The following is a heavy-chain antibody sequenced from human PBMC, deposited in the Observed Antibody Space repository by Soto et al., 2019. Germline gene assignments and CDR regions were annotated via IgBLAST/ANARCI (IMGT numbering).Heavy chain of an antibody. V-gene: IGHV3-30*18. D-gene: IGHD6-19*01. CDR3: AKAVAGSLEYFQH. Sequence: QVQLVESGGGVVQPGRSLRLSCAASGFTFSSYGMHWVRQAPGTGLEWVAVISYDGSNKYYADSVKGRFTISRDNSKNTLYLQMTSLRAEDTAVYYCAKAVAGSLEYFQHWGQGTLVTVSS. CDR2: ISYDGSNK. CDR1: GFTFSSYG. J-gene: IGHJ1*01.